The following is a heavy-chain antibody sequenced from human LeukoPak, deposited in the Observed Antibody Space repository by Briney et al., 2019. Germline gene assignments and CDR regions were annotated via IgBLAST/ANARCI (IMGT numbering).Heavy chain of an antibody. CDR3: ATDLFTMIGG. V-gene: IGHV3-48*02. D-gene: IGHD3-22*01. Sequence: GGSLRLSCAASGFTFSSYSMNWVRQAPGKGLEWVSYISSSSRTIYYADSVKGRFTISRDNAKNSLYLKMNSLRDEDTAEYFCATDLFTMIGGWGQGTLVTVSS. J-gene: IGHJ1*01. CDR2: ISSSSRTI. CDR1: GFTFSSYS.